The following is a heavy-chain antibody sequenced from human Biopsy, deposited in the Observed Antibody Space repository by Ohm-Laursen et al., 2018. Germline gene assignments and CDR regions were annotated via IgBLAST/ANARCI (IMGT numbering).Heavy chain of an antibody. CDR1: GFTFDDYG. Sequence: LRLSCSASGFTFDDYGMHWVRQAPGKGLEWVSLISWDGRTRYYADSVKGRFTISRDNSKNSLYLQMNSLRLEDTALYFCARAFRGQYFYYYYGMDVWGQGTTVTVSS. CDR3: ARAFRGQYFYYYYGMDV. CDR2: ISWDGRTR. D-gene: IGHD3-9*01. V-gene: IGHV3-43D*04. J-gene: IGHJ6*02.